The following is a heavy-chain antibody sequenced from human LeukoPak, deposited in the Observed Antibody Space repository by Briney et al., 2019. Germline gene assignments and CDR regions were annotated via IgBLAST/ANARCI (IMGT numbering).Heavy chain of an antibody. CDR1: GFTVSSNY. V-gene: IGHV3-66*01. Sequence: GGSLRPSCAASGFTVSSNYMSWVRQAPGKGLEWVSVIYSGGSTYYADSVKGRFTISRDNSKNTLYLQMNSLRAEDTAVYYCARGLWSSYFDYWGQGTLVTVSS. CDR3: ARGLWSSYFDY. J-gene: IGHJ4*02. D-gene: IGHD3-16*01. CDR2: IYSGGST.